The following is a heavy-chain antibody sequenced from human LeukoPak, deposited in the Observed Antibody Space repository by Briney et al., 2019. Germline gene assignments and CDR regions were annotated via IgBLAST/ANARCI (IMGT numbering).Heavy chain of an antibody. CDR1: GFTFSDHY. V-gene: IGHV3-23*01. CDR2: IGGSGGST. Sequence: GGSLRLSCAASGFTFSDHYMDWVRQAPGKGLEWVSAIGGSGGSTYYADSVKGRFTISRDNSKNTLYLQMNSLRAEDTAVYYCAKDRVAVAGTLWGQGTLVTVSS. J-gene: IGHJ4*02. CDR3: AKDRVAVAGTL. D-gene: IGHD6-19*01.